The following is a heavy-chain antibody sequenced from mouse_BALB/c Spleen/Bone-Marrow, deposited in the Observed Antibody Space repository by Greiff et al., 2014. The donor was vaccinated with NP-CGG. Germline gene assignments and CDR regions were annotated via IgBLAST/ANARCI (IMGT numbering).Heavy chain of an antibody. CDR3: ATARATSYYGMDY. Sequence: HVQLQQSGAELMKPGASVKISCKATGYTFSSYWIEWVKQRPGHGLEWIGEILPGSGSNKYNEKFKGKATFTADTSSNTAYMQLSSLTSEDSAVYYCATARATSYYGMDYWGQGTSVTVSS. J-gene: IGHJ4*01. D-gene: IGHD3-1*01. CDR1: GYTFSSYW. V-gene: IGHV1-9*01. CDR2: ILPGSGSN.